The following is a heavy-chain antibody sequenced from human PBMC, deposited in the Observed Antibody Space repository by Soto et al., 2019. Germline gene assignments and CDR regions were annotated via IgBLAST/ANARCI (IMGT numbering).Heavy chain of an antibody. D-gene: IGHD1-7*01. CDR3: ARRYGTTFDY. CDR2: IYYSGTT. J-gene: IGHJ4*02. V-gene: IGHV4-39*07. Sequence: SETLSLTCTVSGDSITSNNYFWAWIRQPPGKRLEWIGCIYYSGTTNYNPYLKSRVTISVDTSKIQFSLKLSSVTAADTAMYYCARRYGTTFDYWGQGTLVTVPQ. CDR1: GDSITSNNYF.